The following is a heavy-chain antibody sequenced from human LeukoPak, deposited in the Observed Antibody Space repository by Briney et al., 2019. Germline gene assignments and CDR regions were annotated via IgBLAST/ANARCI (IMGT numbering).Heavy chain of an antibody. V-gene: IGHV3-23*01. CDR2: ISGSGGST. CDR1: GFTFSSYA. D-gene: IGHD3-22*01. CDR3: ARAGDYYDSSGLATDAFDI. Sequence: GGSLRLSCAASGFTFSSYAMSWVRQAPGKGLEWVSAISGSGGSTYYADSVKGRFTISRDNSKNTLYLQMNSLRAEDTAVYYCARAGDYYDSSGLATDAFDIWGQGTMVTVSS. J-gene: IGHJ3*02.